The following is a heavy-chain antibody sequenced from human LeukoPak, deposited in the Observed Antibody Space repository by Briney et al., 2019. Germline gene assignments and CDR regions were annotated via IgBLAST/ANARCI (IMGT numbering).Heavy chain of an antibody. CDR2: IKLEGREK. D-gene: IGHD5-18*01. CDR3: ARGGSVDPASDGDY. J-gene: IGHJ4*02. CDR1: RFTFSNYW. V-gene: IGHV3-7*01. Sequence: GGSMRLSCRAYRFTFSNYWMRGVSQAPGKGREWGANIKLEGREKYYGDSVKGRFTISRENAEKSVYLQMNSLRVEDTALYYCARGGSVDPASDGDYWGQGTLVTVPS.